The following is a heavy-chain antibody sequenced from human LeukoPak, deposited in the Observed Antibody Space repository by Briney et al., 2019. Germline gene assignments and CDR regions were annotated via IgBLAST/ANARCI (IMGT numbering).Heavy chain of an antibody. V-gene: IGHV3-30*18. CDR2: VSYDGSKK. J-gene: IGHJ4*02. CDR1: GYTLTELS. D-gene: IGHD2-2*01. CDR3: AKERSTTTWYDH. Sequence: SCKVSGYTLTELSMHWVRQAPGKGPEWVAVVSYDGSKKFYGDSVKGRFTISRDNSKNTVYLQMNSLRAEDTAVYYCAKERSTTTWYDHWGQGILVTVSS.